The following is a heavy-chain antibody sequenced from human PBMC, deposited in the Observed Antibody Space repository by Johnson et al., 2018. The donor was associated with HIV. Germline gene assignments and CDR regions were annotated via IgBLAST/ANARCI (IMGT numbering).Heavy chain of an antibody. J-gene: IGHJ3*02. Sequence: QVRLVESGGGVVQPERSVRLSCSASGFTFSRHAMHWVRQAPGTGLEWVAVISYDGSNKYYADSVKGRFTISRDNSKNTLYLQMNSLRAEDTAVYYCARDGRDGYNYRWLWGAFDIWGQGTMVTVS. CDR3: ARDGRDGYNYRWLWGAFDI. D-gene: IGHD5-24*01. CDR1: GFTFSRHA. V-gene: IGHV3-30*14. CDR2: ISYDGSNK.